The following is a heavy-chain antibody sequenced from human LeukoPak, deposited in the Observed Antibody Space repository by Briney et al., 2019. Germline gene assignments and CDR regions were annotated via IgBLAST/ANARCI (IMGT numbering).Heavy chain of an antibody. J-gene: IGHJ4*02. V-gene: IGHV1-18*01. D-gene: IGHD3-16*01. CDR3: ARDVNYAFDY. CDR2: ISANSGNT. CDR1: GYSFTRNG. Sequence: GPAVKVSCKPSGYSFTRNGISRVRQAPGQGLEWMAWISANSGNTNYAQNFQDRVTLTTDTSTSTAYMELRSLRSDDTAVYYCARDVNYAFDYWGQGTLVTDCS.